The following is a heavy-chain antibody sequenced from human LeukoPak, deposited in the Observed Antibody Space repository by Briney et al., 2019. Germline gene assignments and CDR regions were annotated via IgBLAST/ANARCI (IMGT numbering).Heavy chain of an antibody. CDR2: IYHSGST. Sequence: PSETLSLTCALSGGSISRSNWWSWVRQPPGKGLEWIGEIYHSGSTNYNPSLKSRVTISVDNSKTHFSLKLPSVTAADTAIYYCARRDGYSSTWYSDFDLWGQGTMVTVSS. J-gene: IGHJ3*01. D-gene: IGHD6-13*01. V-gene: IGHV4-4*02. CDR3: ARRDGYSSTWYSDFDL. CDR1: GGSISRSNW.